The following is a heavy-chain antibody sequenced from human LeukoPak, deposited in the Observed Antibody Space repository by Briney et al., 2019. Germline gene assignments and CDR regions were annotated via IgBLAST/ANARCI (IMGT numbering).Heavy chain of an antibody. J-gene: IGHJ4*02. CDR1: GITLSNYG. V-gene: IGHV3-23*01. CDR2: ISGSGGGT. D-gene: IGHD3-22*01. Sequence: GGSLRLSCAVSGITLSNYGMSWVRQAPGQGLEWVAGISGSGGGTTYADSVKGRFTISRDNPKNTLYPQVNSLRAEDTAVYFCAKRGVVIRVILVGFHKEAYYFDSWGQGALVTVSS. CDR3: AKRGVVIRVILVGFHKEAYYFDS.